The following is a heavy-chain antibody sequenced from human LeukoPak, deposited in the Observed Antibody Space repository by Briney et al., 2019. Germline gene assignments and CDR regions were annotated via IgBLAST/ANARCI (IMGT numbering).Heavy chain of an antibody. J-gene: IGHJ6*02. V-gene: IGHV1-2*02. D-gene: IGHD2-2*01. Sequence: ASVKVSCKASGSTFTGYYMHWVRQAPGQGLEWMGWINPNSGGTDYAQKFQGRVTMTRDTSLSTAYMELSRLRSDDTAVYYCTGATSVVVPAADHYYYGMDVWGQGTTVTVSS. CDR3: TGATSVVVPAADHYYYGMDV. CDR2: INPNSGGT. CDR1: GSTFTGYY.